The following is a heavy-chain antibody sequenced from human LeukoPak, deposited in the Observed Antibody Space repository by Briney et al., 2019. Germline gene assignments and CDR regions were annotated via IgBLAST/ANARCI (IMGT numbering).Heavy chain of an antibody. Sequence: ASVKVSCKASGYTFTTYAMNWVRQAPGQGLEWMGWINTNTGNPTYAQGFTGRFVFSLDTSVSTTYLQISSLKAEDTAVYFCARAFQSLGGLSLPDYWGQGTLVTVSS. CDR1: GYTFTTYA. J-gene: IGHJ4*02. V-gene: IGHV7-4-1*02. D-gene: IGHD3-16*02. CDR2: INTNTGNP. CDR3: ARAFQSLGGLSLPDY.